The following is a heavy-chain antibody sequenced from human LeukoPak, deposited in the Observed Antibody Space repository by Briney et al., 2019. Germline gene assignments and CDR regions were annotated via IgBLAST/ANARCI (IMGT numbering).Heavy chain of an antibody. Sequence: SETLSLTCTVSGGSISSGDYYWSWIRQPPGKGLEWIGYIYYSGSTNYNPSLKSRVTISVDTSKNQFSLKLSSVTAADTAVYYCARLFGYSSGWSLDYWGQGTLVTVSS. CDR2: IYYSGST. CDR3: ARLFGYSSGWSLDY. CDR1: GGSISSGDYY. D-gene: IGHD6-19*01. V-gene: IGHV4-30-4*01. J-gene: IGHJ4*02.